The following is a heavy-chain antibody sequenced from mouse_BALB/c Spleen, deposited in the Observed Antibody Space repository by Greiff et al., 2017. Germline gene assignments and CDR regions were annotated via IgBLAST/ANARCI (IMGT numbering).Heavy chain of an antibody. CDR3: ANKNYYAMDD. J-gene: IGHJ4*01. CDR2: ISYDGSN. CDR1: GYSITSGYY. V-gene: IGHV3-6*02. Sequence: EVQLQESGPGLVKPSQSLSLTCSVTGYSITSGYYWNWIRQFPGNKLEWMGYISYDGSNNYNPSLKNRISITRDTSKNQFFLKLNSVTTEDTATYYCANKNYYAMDDWGQGTSVTVSS.